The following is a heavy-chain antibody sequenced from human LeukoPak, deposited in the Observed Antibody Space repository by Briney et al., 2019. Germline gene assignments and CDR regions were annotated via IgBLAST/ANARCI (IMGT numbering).Heavy chain of an antibody. CDR1: GFTFSSYS. CDR3: ATAGGNSVYYYYMDV. CDR2: IYYSGST. J-gene: IGHJ6*03. V-gene: IGHV4-39*07. D-gene: IGHD4-23*01. Sequence: GSLRLSCAASGFTFSSYSMNWVRQAPGKGLEWIGSIYYSGSTYYNPSLKSRVTISVDTSKNQFSLKLSSVTAADTAVYYCATAGGNSVYYYYMDVWGKGTTVTVSS.